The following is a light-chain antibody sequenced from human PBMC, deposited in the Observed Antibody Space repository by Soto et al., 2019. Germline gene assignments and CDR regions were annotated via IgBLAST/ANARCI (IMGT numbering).Light chain of an antibody. CDR1: QSVSSK. CDR2: GAS. CDR3: QQYKDWFSIT. Sequence: EIVLTQSPATLSVSPGERATLSCRASQSVSSKLAWYQQRPGQSPRLRIYGASTRATDIPARFSGSGSGTEFTLTISSLQSEDFAVYYCQQYKDWFSITFGQGTRLEIK. V-gene: IGKV3-15*01. J-gene: IGKJ5*01.